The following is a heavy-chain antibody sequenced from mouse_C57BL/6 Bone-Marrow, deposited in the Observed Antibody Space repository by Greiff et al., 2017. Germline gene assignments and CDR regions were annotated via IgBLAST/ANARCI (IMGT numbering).Heavy chain of an antibody. CDR2: IYPTSGRT. D-gene: IGHD4-1*01. CDR1: GYTFTSYW. V-gene: IGHV1-55*01. J-gene: IGHJ2*01. Sequence: QVQLQQPGAELVKPGASVTMSCKASGYTFTSYWITWVKQRPGQGLEWIGDIYPTSGRTNYNEKFKSKAILTVDTSSNTAYMQLSSLTSEASAVFYCARSGPLGRSFDYWGQGTTLTVSS. CDR3: ARSGPLGRSFDY.